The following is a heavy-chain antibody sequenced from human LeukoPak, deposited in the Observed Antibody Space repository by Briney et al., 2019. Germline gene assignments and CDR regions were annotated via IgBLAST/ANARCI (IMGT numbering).Heavy chain of an antibody. D-gene: IGHD2-21*01. CDR2: ISSSSDYT. Sequence: PGGCLSLSCTASGFTFSDYYMSWIRQAPGKGLEWVSYISSSSDYTNYADSVRGRFTIPRDNAKNSLYLQMNSLRAEDTAVYYCARGYLYCGQSPVFDYWGQGTLVTVSS. CDR3: ARGYLYCGQSPVFDY. J-gene: IGHJ4*02. V-gene: IGHV3-11*06. CDR1: GFTFSDYY.